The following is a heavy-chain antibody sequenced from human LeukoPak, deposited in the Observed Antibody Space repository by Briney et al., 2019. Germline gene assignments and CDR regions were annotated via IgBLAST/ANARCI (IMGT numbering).Heavy chain of an antibody. CDR3: ARVPERAYTISYELDY. Sequence: ASVKVSCKASGYIFAGYDIHWVRQAPGQGLEWMGRNSPNSGGTNYAQKFQGRVTMTRDTSISTAFMELRRLRPDDTAVYFCARVPERAYTISYELDYWGRGTPVTVSS. J-gene: IGHJ4*02. D-gene: IGHD5-12*01. CDR1: GYIFAGYD. CDR2: NSPNSGGT. V-gene: IGHV1-2*06.